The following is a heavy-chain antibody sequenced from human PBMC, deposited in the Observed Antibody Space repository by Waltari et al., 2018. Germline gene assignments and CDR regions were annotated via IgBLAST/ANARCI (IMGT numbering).Heavy chain of an antibody. CDR1: GGTFSSYA. D-gene: IGHD5-12*01. J-gene: IGHJ4*02. V-gene: IGHV1-69*01. CDR2: IIPIFGTA. Sequence: QVQLVQSGAEVKKPGSSVKVSCKASGGTFSSYAISWVRQAPGQGLEWMGVIIPIFGTANYAQKFQGRVTITADESTSTAYMELSSLRSEDTAVYYCAQERRWLPPEHYFDYWGQGTLVTVSS. CDR3: AQERRWLPPEHYFDY.